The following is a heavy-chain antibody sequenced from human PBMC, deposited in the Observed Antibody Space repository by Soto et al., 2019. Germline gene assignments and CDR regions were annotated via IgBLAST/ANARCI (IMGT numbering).Heavy chain of an antibody. CDR2: IIPILDTT. J-gene: IGHJ4*02. D-gene: IGHD2-15*01. CDR3: ARDCRGDHCYSRGLHYFDY. CDR1: GGTFNIFT. V-gene: IGHV1-69*08. Sequence: QVQLVQSGAEVKKPGSSVKVSCKASGGTFNIFTISWVRQAPGQGLEWMGRIIPILDTTNYAQKFQGRVTXTXDXXTGTAYMELSSLTSEDTAVYYWARDCRGDHCYSRGLHYFDYWGQGTLVTVSS.